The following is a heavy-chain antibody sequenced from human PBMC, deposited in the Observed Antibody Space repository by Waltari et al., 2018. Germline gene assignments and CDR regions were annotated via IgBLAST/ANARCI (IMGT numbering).Heavy chain of an antibody. D-gene: IGHD2-2*01. CDR1: GGSISSGDYY. V-gene: IGHV4-30-4*08. Sequence: QVQLQESGPGLVKPSQTLSLTCTVSGGSISSGDYYWSWIRQPPGKGLEWIGYIYYSGSTYYNPSLKIRVTISVDTSKNQFSLKLSSVTAADTAVYYCARVDIVVVPAAYYFDYWGQGTLVTVSS. CDR3: ARVDIVVVPAAYYFDY. CDR2: IYYSGST. J-gene: IGHJ4*02.